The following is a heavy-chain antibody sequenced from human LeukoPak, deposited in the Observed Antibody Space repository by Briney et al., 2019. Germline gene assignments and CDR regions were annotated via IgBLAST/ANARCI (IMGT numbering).Heavy chain of an antibody. D-gene: IGHD3-3*01. CDR2: ISAYNGNT. Sequence: ASVKVSCKASGYTFTSFGISWVRQAPGQGLEWMGWISAYNGNTNYAQKLQGRVTMTTDTSTSTAYMELRSLRSDDTAVYYCARVVDRITIFGVVTESNWFDPWGQGTLVTVSS. CDR3: ARVVDRITIFGVVTESNWFDP. CDR1: GYTFTSFG. J-gene: IGHJ5*02. V-gene: IGHV1-18*01.